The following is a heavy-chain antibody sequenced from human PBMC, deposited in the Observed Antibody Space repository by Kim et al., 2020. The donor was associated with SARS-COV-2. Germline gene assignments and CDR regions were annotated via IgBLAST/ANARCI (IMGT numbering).Heavy chain of an antibody. CDR1: GFAVYRFA. D-gene: IGHD6-19*01. CDR3: AKDHPSPGWPTFGD. J-gene: IGHJ4*02. V-gene: IGHV3-23*01. Sequence: GGSLRLSCAASGFAVYRFAMNWVRQAPGKGLEWISAITNNNGKTYYQDSVKDRFTISRDESTNIVYLSMNSLRVEDTAVYYCAKDHPSPGWPTFGDWGQG. CDR2: ITNNNGKT.